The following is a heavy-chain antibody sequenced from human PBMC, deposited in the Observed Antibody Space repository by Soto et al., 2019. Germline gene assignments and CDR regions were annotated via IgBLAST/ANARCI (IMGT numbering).Heavy chain of an antibody. D-gene: IGHD2-15*01. CDR3: RTGPHCSGGSCYYGHRDY. CDR2: IIPILGIA. J-gene: IGHJ4*02. Sequence: ASVKVSCKASGGTFSSYTISWVRQAPGQGLEWMGRIIPILGIANYAQKFQGRVTITADKSTSTAYMELSSLRSEDTAVYYCRTGPHCSGGSCYYGHRDYWGQGTLVTVSS. V-gene: IGHV1-69*02. CDR1: GGTFSSYT.